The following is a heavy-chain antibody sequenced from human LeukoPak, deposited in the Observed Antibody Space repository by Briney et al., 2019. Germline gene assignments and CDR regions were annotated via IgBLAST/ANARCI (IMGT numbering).Heavy chain of an antibody. CDR2: INQDGSEK. Sequence: GGSLRLSCAASGFTFSSYWLSWVRQAPGKGLEWVANINQDGSEKYYVDSVKGRFTISRDNSKNTLYLQMNSLRAEDTAVYYCARRGAHCTNGVCHPLYYFGYWGQGTLVTVSS. V-gene: IGHV3-7*03. CDR3: ARRGAHCTNGVCHPLYYFGY. J-gene: IGHJ4*02. D-gene: IGHD2-8*01. CDR1: GFTFSSYW.